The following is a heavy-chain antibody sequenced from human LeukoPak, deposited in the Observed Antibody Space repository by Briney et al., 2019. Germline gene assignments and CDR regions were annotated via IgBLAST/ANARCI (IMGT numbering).Heavy chain of an antibody. Sequence: ASVKVSCKASGYTFTSYDINWVRQATGQGLEWMGWMNPNSGNTAYAQKFQGRVTMTRSTSISTAYMELSSLRSEDTAVYYCARGMGYCSGGSCYSGYYGMDVWGQGTTVTVSS. CDR1: GYTFTSYD. J-gene: IGHJ6*02. CDR3: ARGMGYCSGGSCYSGYYGMDV. CDR2: MNPNSGNT. D-gene: IGHD2-15*01. V-gene: IGHV1-8*01.